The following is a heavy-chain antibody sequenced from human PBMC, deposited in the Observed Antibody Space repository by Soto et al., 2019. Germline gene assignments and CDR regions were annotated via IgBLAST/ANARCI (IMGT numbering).Heavy chain of an antibody. Sequence: EVQLVESGGGLVQPGGSLRLSCAASGFTFSSYWMHWVRQAPWKGLVWVSRINSDGSSTSYADSVKGRFTISRDNAKNTLYLQMNSLRAEDTAVYYCARGGVWVEDSPTDYWGQGTLVTVSS. V-gene: IGHV3-74*01. D-gene: IGHD3-16*01. J-gene: IGHJ4*02. CDR3: ARGGVWVEDSPTDY. CDR1: GFTFSSYW. CDR2: INSDGSST.